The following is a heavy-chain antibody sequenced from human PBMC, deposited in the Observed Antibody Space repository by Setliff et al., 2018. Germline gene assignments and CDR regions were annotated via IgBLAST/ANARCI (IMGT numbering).Heavy chain of an antibody. CDR2: IHFSGST. V-gene: IGHV4-61*03. CDR1: GGSISSSNW. D-gene: IGHD3-22*01. CDR3: AREQGRSYYDSSGFDS. J-gene: IGHJ4*02. Sequence: SETLSLTCTVSGGSISSSNWWTWVRQPPGKGLEWIGYIHFSGSTDYNPSLKSRVTMSMDTSKNHFSLKLTSLTAADTAVYYCAREQGRSYYDSSGFDSWGQGTLVTVSS.